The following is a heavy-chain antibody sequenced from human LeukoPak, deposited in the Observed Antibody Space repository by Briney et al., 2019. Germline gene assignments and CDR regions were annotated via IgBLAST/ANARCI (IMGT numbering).Heavy chain of an antibody. CDR3: ARNLPYKTGRWDYDYYMDV. Sequence: PGGSLRLSCAASGFTFSGFWMSWVRQAPGKGLEWVANIKEDGSDKYYEDSVKGRFTISRDNAKSSLYLQMNSLRAEDTAVYYCARNLPYKTGRWDYDYYMDVWGKGTTVTVPS. V-gene: IGHV3-7*01. D-gene: IGHD1-14*01. J-gene: IGHJ6*03. CDR2: IKEDGSDK. CDR1: GFTFSGFW.